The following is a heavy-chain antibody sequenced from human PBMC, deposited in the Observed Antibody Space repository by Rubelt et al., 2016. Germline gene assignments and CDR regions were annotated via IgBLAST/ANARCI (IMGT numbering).Heavy chain of an antibody. CDR3: ARRARVYGSGSPLDY. V-gene: IGHV3-7*01. D-gene: IGHD3-10*01. CDR2: DGSAK. Sequence: DGSAKYYVDSVKGRFTISRDNAKNSLYLQMNSLRGEDTAVYYCARRARVYGSGSPLDYWGQGTLVTVSS. J-gene: IGHJ4*02.